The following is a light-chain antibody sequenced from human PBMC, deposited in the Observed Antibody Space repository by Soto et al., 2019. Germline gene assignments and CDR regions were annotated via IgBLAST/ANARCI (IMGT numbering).Light chain of an antibody. J-gene: IGKJ5*01. V-gene: IGKV2-24*01. Sequence: VLTQTPLLSPVTLGQPASISCRSSRSLVASDGNAYLTWLHQRPGQPPRPLIYKVSQRLSGVPDRFSGSGAGTDFTLHISRVEAEDVGTYFCMQATQLRTFGQGTRLEFK. CDR2: KVS. CDR1: RSLVASDGNAY. CDR3: MQATQLRT.